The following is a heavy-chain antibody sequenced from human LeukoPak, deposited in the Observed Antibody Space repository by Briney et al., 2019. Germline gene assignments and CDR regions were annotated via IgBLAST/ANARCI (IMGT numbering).Heavy chain of an antibody. CDR1: GFTSSDYY. D-gene: IGHD2-2*01. CDR3: ARVPRSTTVNYYCYMDV. J-gene: IGHJ6*03. V-gene: IGHV3-11*01. Sequence: GGSLRLSCAASGFTSSDYYMSWIRQAPGKGLEWVSYISSSGSTIYYADSVKGRFTISRDNAKNSLYLQMNSLRAEDTAVYYCARVPRSTTVNYYCYMDVWGKGTTVTVSS. CDR2: ISSSGSTI.